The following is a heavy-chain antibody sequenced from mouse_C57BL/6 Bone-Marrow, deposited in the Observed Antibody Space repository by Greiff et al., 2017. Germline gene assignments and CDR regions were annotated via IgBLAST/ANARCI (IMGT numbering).Heavy chain of an antibody. D-gene: IGHD1-1*01. CDR1: GYTFTDYY. CDR3: ARGDYYGRSYNYAMDY. CDR2: IYPGSGNT. V-gene: IGHV1-76*01. J-gene: IGHJ4*01. Sequence: QVQLQQSGAELVRPGASVKLSCKASGYTFTDYYINWVKQRPGQGLEWIARIYPGSGNTYYNEKFKGKATLTAEKSSSTAYMQLSSLTSEDSAVYFYARGDYYGRSYNYAMDYWGQGTSVTVSS.